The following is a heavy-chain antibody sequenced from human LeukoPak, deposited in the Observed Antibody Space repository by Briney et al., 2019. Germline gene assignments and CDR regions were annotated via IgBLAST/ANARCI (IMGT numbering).Heavy chain of an antibody. CDR1: GGSISSYY. Sequence: SETLSLTCTGSGGSISSYYWGRIRQPAEKGLEWIGRIYTSGSTNYNPSLKSRVTMSVDTSKNQFSLKLGSVTAADTAVYYCARDGTGTTFDYWGQGTLVTVSS. D-gene: IGHD1-1*01. CDR3: ARDGTGTTFDY. J-gene: IGHJ4*02. CDR2: IYTSGST. V-gene: IGHV4-4*07.